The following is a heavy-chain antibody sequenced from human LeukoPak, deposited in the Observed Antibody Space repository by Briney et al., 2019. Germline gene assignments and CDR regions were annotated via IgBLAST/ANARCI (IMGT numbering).Heavy chain of an antibody. V-gene: IGHV3-21*01. CDR2: ISSSSSYI. CDR1: GFTFSSYS. CDR3: ARDEEMATIGAFDY. D-gene: IGHD5-24*01. J-gene: IGHJ4*02. Sequence: GGSLRLSCAASGFTFSSYSMNWVRQAPGKGLEWVSSISSSSSYIYYADSVKGRFTISRDNAKNSLYLQMNSLRAEDTAVYYCARDEEMATIGAFDYWGQGTQVTVSS.